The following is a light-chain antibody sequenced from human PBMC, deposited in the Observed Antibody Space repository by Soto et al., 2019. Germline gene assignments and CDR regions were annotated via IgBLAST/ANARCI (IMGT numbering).Light chain of an antibody. CDR1: QSVSSTY. J-gene: IGKJ1*01. Sequence: EIVLTQSPGTLSLSPGERATLSCRASQSVSSTYVAWYQQKPGQAPRPLIYAASSRATDIPDRFSGSGSGTDFTLTISRLEPEDFAVYYCHQFDTSPHTFGQGTKVDI. CDR2: AAS. CDR3: HQFDTSPHT. V-gene: IGKV3-20*01.